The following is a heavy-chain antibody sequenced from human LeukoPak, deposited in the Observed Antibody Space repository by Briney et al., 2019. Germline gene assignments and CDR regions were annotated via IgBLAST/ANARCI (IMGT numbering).Heavy chain of an antibody. V-gene: IGHV3-48*04. Sequence: GGSLRLSCAASGFTFSDYTMNWVRQAPGKGLEWVSYIDLSGSTLYYLESVKGRFTISRDNAKNSLYLQMNSLRAEDTAVYYCARGPPLFDPWGQGTLVAVSS. CDR2: IDLSGSTL. CDR3: ARGPPLFDP. J-gene: IGHJ5*02. CDR1: GFTFSDYT.